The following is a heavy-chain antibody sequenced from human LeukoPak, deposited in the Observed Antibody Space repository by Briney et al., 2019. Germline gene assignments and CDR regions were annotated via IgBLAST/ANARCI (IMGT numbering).Heavy chain of an antibody. D-gene: IGHD3-10*01. CDR1: GFTFSDYA. CDR3: AKGRGSGSYFGTDP. J-gene: IGHJ5*02. V-gene: IGHV3-23*01. CDR2: INNSGGRT. Sequence: VGCLRLSCAASGFTFSDYATSWVRQAPRKGLEWVSGINNSGGRTDYADSVKGRFTISRDNSKNTLYLQMNSLRGEDTAVYYCAKGRGSGSYFGTDPWGQGTLVTVSS.